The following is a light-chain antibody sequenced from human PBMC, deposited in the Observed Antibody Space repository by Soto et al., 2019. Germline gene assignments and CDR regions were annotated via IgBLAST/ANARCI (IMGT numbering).Light chain of an antibody. CDR2: DSS. CDR3: QQFGDWPS. Sequence: EIRMTQSPATLSVSPGESATLSCRASQSVSSHVVWYQQKPGQPPRLLISDSSTRAPGIPARFCGSGSGTEFTLTISSLQSDDFAVYYCQQFGDWPSFGLGTKVEI. J-gene: IGKJ1*01. CDR1: QSVSSH. V-gene: IGKV3D-15*01.